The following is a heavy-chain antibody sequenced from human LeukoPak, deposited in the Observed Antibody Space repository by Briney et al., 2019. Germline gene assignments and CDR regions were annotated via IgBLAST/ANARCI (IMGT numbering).Heavy chain of an antibody. Sequence: SETLSLTCAVCGSFSGYYWSWIRQPPGKGLEWIGEINHSGSTNYNPSLKSRVTISVDTSKNQFSLKLSSVTAADTAVYYCARHDITVAAVDYWGQGTLVTVSS. CDR3: ARHDITVAAVDY. J-gene: IGHJ4*02. D-gene: IGHD6-19*01. CDR1: GSFSGYY. V-gene: IGHV4-34*01. CDR2: INHSGST.